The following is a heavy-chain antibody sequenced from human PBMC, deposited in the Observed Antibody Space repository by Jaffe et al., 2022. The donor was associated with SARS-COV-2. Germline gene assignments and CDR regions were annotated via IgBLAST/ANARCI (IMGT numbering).Heavy chain of an antibody. J-gene: IGHJ6*03. V-gene: IGHV3-30*04. D-gene: IGHD6-19*01. CDR2: ISYDGSNK. Sequence: QVQLVESGGGVVQPGRSLRLSCAASGFTFSSYAMHWVRQAPGKGLEWVAVISYDGSNKYYADSVKGRFTISRDNSKNTLYLQMNSLRAEDTAVYYCARDSLAVAGTIPYYYYYMDVWGKGTTVTVSS. CDR1: GFTFSSYA. CDR3: ARDSLAVAGTIPYYYYYMDV.